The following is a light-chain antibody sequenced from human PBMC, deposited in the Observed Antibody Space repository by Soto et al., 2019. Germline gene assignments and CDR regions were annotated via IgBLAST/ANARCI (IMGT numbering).Light chain of an antibody. CDR1: QSVSSN. V-gene: IGKV3-15*01. J-gene: IGKJ5*01. Sequence: EIVMTQSPATLSVSPGERATLSCRASQSVSSNLAWYQQKPGQAPRLLIYGASTRATGIPARFSGSGSGTEFTRTIISLQSEDFAVYYCHQYNNWPPITFGQGTRLEIK. CDR2: GAS. CDR3: HQYNNWPPIT.